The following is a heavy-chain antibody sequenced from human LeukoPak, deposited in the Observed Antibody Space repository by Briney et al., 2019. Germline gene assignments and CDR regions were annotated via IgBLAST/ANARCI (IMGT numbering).Heavy chain of an antibody. CDR2: ITPKSGDT. CDR3: ARVRLADERAWAY. Sequence: ASVKVSSKASGYTFSDFYIHWVRQAPGQGLEYVGWITPKSGDTYSPQRFQGRVTMTRDASISTAYMELSSLRSDDTAVYFCARVRLADERAWAYWGQGTLVTVSS. V-gene: IGHV1-2*02. CDR1: GYTFSDFY. D-gene: IGHD3-3*02. J-gene: IGHJ4*02.